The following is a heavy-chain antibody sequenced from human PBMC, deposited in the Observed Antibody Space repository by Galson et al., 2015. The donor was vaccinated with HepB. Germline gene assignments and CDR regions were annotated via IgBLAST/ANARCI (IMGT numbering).Heavy chain of an antibody. D-gene: IGHD3-10*01. CDR2: ISDDGSNK. J-gene: IGHJ4*02. CDR1: GFTFSSYA. Sequence: SLRLSCAASGFTFSSYAMHWVRQAPGKGLEWVAVISDDGSNKNYADSVKGRFTISRDNSKNTLYLQMNSLSAEDTAVYYRASDKPRYGSGSYSWRCFDDWGQGTLVTVSS. CDR3: ASDKPRYGSGSYSWRCFDD. V-gene: IGHV3-30*04.